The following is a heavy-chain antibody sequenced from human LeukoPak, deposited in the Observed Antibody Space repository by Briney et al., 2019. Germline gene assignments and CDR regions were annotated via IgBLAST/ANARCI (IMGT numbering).Heavy chain of an antibody. CDR2: INAGNGNT. V-gene: IGHV1-3*01. J-gene: IGHJ1*01. D-gene: IGHD5-24*01. CDR3: ARGGWEWLQTPELYFQH. CDR1: GYTFTSYA. Sequence: ASVKVSCKASGYTFTSYAMHWVRQAPGQRLEWMGWINAGNGNTKYSQKFQGRVTITRDTSASTAYMELSSLRSEDTAVYYCARGGWEWLQTPELYFQHWGQGTLVTVSS.